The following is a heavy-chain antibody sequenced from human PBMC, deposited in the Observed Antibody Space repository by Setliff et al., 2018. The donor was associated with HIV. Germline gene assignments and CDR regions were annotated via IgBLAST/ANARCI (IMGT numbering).Heavy chain of an antibody. D-gene: IGHD3-10*01. CDR3: ARDGSGSSYYYYYMDV. CDR2: IYTSGST. CDR1: GGSISSYY. J-gene: IGHJ6*03. Sequence: SETLSLTCTVSGGSISSYYWSWIRQPAGKGLEWIGRIYTSGSTNYNPSLKSRVTMSVDTSKNQFSLKLSPVTAAGTAVYYCARDGSGSSYYYYYMDVWGKGTTVTVSS. V-gene: IGHV4-4*07.